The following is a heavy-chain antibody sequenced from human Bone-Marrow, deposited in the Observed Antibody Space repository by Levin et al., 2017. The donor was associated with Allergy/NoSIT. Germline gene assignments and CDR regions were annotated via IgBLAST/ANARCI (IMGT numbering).Heavy chain of an antibody. CDR1: GGTFSSYA. CDR3: ARDSSASSVYYFDY. J-gene: IGHJ4*02. V-gene: IGHV1-69*13. D-gene: IGHD1-26*01. Sequence: ASVKVSCKASGGTFSSYAINWVRQAPGQGLEWLGGTIPLFGTTSYAQKFQGRVTITADESSRTSYMELSSLRSEDTAVYYCARDSSASSVYYFDYWGQGTLVTVSS. CDR2: TIPLFGTT.